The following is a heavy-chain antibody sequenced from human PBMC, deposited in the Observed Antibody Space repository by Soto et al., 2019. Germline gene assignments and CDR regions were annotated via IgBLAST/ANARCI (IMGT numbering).Heavy chain of an antibody. CDR3: TRDDSSGYYSRAYYYYYYGMDV. D-gene: IGHD3-22*01. CDR2: IRSKAYGGTT. CDR1: GFTFGDYA. Sequence: PGGSLRLSCTASGFTFGDYAMSWFRQAPGKGLEWVGFIRSKAYGGTTEYAASVKGRFTISRDDSKSIAYLQMNSLKTEDTAVYYCTRDDSSGYYSRAYYYYYYGMDVWGQGTTVTVS. V-gene: IGHV3-49*03. J-gene: IGHJ6*02.